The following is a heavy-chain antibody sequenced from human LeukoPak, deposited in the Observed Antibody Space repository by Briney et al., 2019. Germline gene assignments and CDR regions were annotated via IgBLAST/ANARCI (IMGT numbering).Heavy chain of an antibody. V-gene: IGHV4-61*01. CDR2: IYYSGST. CDR1: GGSVSSGSYY. D-gene: IGHD4-17*01. CDR3: ARGWSYGDYGIWMFDY. J-gene: IGHJ4*02. Sequence: SETLSLTCAVSGGSVSSGSYYWSWIRQPPGKGLEWIGYIYYSGSTNYNPSLKSRVTLSVDTSKNQFSLKLSPVTAADTAVYYCARGWSYGDYGIWMFDYWGQGTLVTVSS.